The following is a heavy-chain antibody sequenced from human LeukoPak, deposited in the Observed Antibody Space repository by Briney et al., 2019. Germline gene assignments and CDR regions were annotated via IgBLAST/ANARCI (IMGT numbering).Heavy chain of an antibody. Sequence: ASVKVSCKASGYIFTSYGISWVRQAPGQGLEWMGWISAYNGNTNYAQKLQGRVTMTTDTSTSTAYMELRSLRSDDTAVYYCARGHNYYGSGSPVDYWGQGTLVTVSS. V-gene: IGHV1-18*01. J-gene: IGHJ4*02. D-gene: IGHD3-10*01. CDR2: ISAYNGNT. CDR3: ARGHNYYGSGSPVDY. CDR1: GYIFTSYG.